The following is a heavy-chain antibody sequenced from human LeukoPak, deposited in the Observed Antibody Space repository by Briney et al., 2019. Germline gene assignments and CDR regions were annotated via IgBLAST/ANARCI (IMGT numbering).Heavy chain of an antibody. CDR2: ISGSGGST. D-gene: IGHD5-18*01. CDR1: GFTFSSYA. V-gene: IGHV3-23*01. Sequence: QPGGSLRLSCAASGFTFSSYAMSWVRQAPGKGLEWVSAISGSGGSTYYADSVKGRFTISRDNSKNTLYLQMNSLRAEDTAVYYCAAQGGYSYGFDYWGQGTLVTVSS. J-gene: IGHJ4*02. CDR3: AAQGGYSYGFDY.